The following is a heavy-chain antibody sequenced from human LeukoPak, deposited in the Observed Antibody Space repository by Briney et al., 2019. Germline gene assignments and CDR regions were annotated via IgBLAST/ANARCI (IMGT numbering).Heavy chain of an antibody. Sequence: ASVKVSCKASGYTFTSYYMHWVRQAPGQGLEWMGIINPSGGSTSYAQKFQGRVTMTRDMSTSTVYMELSSLRSEDTAVYYCARERSSMVRGRSRGNWFDPWGQGTLVTVSS. CDR3: ARERSSMVRGRSRGNWFDP. J-gene: IGHJ5*02. D-gene: IGHD3-10*01. CDR1: GYTFTSYY. V-gene: IGHV1-46*01. CDR2: INPSGGST.